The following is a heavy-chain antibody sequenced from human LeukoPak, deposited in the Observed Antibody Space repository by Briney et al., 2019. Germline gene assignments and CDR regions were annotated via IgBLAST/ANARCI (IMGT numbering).Heavy chain of an antibody. Sequence: SGGSLRLSCAASGFTFSDYYMSWIRQAPGMRLEWVSYISNTGRTIYYADFVKGRFTISRDNAKNSLYLQMNSLRAEDTAVYYCARHGLHDYSNFYGMDVWGQGTTVTVSS. J-gene: IGHJ6*02. D-gene: IGHD4-11*01. CDR1: GFTFSDYY. CDR2: ISNTGRTI. V-gene: IGHV3-11*01. CDR3: ARHGLHDYSNFYGMDV.